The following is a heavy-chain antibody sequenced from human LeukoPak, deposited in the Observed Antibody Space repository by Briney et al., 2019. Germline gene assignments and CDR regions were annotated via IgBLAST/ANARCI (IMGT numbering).Heavy chain of an antibody. Sequence: GGSLRLSCAASEFGDYWMDWVRQAPGKGLVWVSRIKSDGSSITCADSVRGRFTISRDNAKNTLYLQMNSLRAEDTAVYYCAVLPPGHWGQGTLVTVSS. CDR2: IKSDGSSI. J-gene: IGHJ1*01. D-gene: IGHD3-3*01. CDR1: EFGDYW. CDR3: AVLPPGH. V-gene: IGHV3-74*01.